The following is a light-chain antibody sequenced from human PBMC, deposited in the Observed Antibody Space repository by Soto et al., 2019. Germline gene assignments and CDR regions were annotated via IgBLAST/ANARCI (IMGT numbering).Light chain of an antibody. V-gene: IGKV3-15*01. CDR1: QSVSSN. J-gene: IGKJ1*01. CDR2: GAS. Sequence: EIVMTQSPATLSVSPGERATLSCRASQSVSSNLAWYQQKPGQAPRLLIYGASTRATGIPARFSGSVSGTEFTLTISSLQSEDFAVYYCQQYNNWLRLTFGQGTKVEIK. CDR3: QQYNNWLRLT.